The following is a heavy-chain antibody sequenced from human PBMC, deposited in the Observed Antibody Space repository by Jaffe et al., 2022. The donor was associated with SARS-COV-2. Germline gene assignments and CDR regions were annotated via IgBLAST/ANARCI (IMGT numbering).Heavy chain of an antibody. CDR3: TTVYAQQWLVRGLGMDV. D-gene: IGHD6-19*01. J-gene: IGHJ6*02. CDR1: GFTFSNAW. Sequence: EVQLVESGGGLVKPGGSLRLSCAASGFTFSNAWMSWVRQAPGKGLEWVGRIKSKTDGGTTDYAAPVKGRFTISRDDSKNTLYLQMNSLKTEDTAVYYCTTVYAQQWLVRGLGMDVWGQGTTVTVSS. V-gene: IGHV3-15*01. CDR2: IKSKTDGGTT.